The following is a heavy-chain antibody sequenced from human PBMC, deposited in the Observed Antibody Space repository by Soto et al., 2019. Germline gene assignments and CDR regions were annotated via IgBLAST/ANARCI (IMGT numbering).Heavy chain of an antibody. D-gene: IGHD6-6*01. V-gene: IGHV1-18*01. CDR2: ISAYNGNT. Sequence: ASVKVSCKASGYTFTSYGISWVRQAPGQGLEWMGWISAYNGNTNYAQKLQGRVTMTTDTSTSTAYMELRSLRSDDTAVYYCARDYSSSSPGWFDPWGQGTLVTVSS. CDR3: ARDYSSSSPGWFDP. J-gene: IGHJ5*02. CDR1: GYTFTSYG.